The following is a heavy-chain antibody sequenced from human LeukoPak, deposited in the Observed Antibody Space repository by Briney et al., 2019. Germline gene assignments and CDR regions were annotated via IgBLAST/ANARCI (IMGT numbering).Heavy chain of an antibody. CDR1: VFTFCSYA. CDR3: ARDCLEGYSSSWYDY. Sequence: GGSLRLSSAPSVFTFCSYAMPWVRQAPGKGLGWVAVISYNGSNKYYADSLKGGFTNARDNSKNALYLQMNSLRAEDTAVYYCARDCLEGYSSSWYDYWGQGTLVTVSS. J-gene: IGHJ4*02. D-gene: IGHD6-13*01. V-gene: IGHV3-30*04. CDR2: ISYNGSNK.